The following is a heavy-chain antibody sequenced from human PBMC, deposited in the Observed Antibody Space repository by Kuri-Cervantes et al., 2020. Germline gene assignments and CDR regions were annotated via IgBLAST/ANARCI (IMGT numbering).Heavy chain of an antibody. D-gene: IGHD6-13*01. CDR2: ISYDGSNK. V-gene: IGHV3-30*01. Sequence: GGSLRLSCAASGFTFSSYAMHWVRQAPGKGLEWVAVISYDGSNKYYADSVKGRFTISRDNSKNTLYLQMNSLRAEDTAVYYCASQAAAGTQYFDYWGQGTLVTVSS. CDR1: GFTFSSYA. CDR3: ASQAAAGTQYFDY. J-gene: IGHJ4*02.